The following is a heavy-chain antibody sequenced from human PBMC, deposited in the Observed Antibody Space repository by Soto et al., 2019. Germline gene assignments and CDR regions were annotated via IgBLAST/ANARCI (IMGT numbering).Heavy chain of an antibody. CDR2: IYYSGST. J-gene: IGHJ5*02. CDR1: GGSISSGGYY. V-gene: IGHV4-31*03. D-gene: IGHD6-13*01. Sequence: QVQLQESGPGLVKPSQTLSLTCTVSGGSISSGGYYWSWIRQHPGKGLEWIGYIYYSGSTYYNPSIKSRVTISVDTSKNQLSLKLSSVTAEDTAVYYCARAKKGIAAAENWFDPWGQGTLVTVSS. CDR3: ARAKKGIAAAENWFDP.